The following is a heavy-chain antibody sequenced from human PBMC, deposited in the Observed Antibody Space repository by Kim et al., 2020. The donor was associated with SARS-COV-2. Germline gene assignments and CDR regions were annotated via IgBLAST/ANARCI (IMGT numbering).Heavy chain of an antibody. J-gene: IGHJ4*02. CDR2: ISSSGSTI. CDR1: GFTFSSYY. D-gene: IGHD1-26*01. V-gene: IGHV3-11*01. Sequence: GGSLRLSCAASGFTFSSYYMSWVRQAPGKGLEWVSYISSSGSTIYYADSVKGRFTISRDNAKNSLYLQMNSLRAEDTAVYYCAREALRVGATNVADYWGQGTLVTVSS. CDR3: AREALRVGATNVADY.